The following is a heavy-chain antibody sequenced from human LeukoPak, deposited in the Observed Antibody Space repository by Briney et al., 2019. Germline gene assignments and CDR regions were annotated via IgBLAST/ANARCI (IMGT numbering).Heavy chain of an antibody. CDR1: GYTFTGYY. CDR2: INPNSGGT. J-gene: IGHJ4*02. CDR3: ARGPEEWELLGPPDY. D-gene: IGHD1-26*01. V-gene: IGHV1-2*06. Sequence: ASVKVSCKASGYTFTGYYIHWVRQAPGQGLEWLGRINPNSGGTSYAQKFQDRITMTRDASISTAYMELSRLRSDDTAVYYCARGPEEWELLGPPDYWGQGTLVTVSS.